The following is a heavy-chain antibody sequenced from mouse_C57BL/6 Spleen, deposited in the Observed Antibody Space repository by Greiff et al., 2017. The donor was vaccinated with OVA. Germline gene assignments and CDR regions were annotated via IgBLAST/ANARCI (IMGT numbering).Heavy chain of an antibody. CDR3: AIVYAFAY. Sequence: QVQLKESGAELVKPGASVKVSCKASGYTFTSYWMHWVKQRPGQGLEWIGRIHPSDSDTNYNQKFKGKATLTVDKSSSTAYMQLSSLTSEDSAVYYCAIVYAFAYWGQGTLVTVSA. V-gene: IGHV1-74*01. J-gene: IGHJ3*01. CDR1: GYTFTSYW. CDR2: IHPSDSDT. D-gene: IGHD1-1*01.